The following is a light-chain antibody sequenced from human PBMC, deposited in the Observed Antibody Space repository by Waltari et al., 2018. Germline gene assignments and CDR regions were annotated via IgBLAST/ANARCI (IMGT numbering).Light chain of an antibody. CDR2: ASS. Sequence: DLQLTQSPSFLSASVGDRVTITCRASQAISSYLAWYQQKPGKAPNPLIYASSTLQSGVPSRLSGSGSGTEFTLTISSLQPEDFATYYCQQVDNYPIFTFGPGTKVDIK. V-gene: IGKV1-9*01. CDR3: QQVDNYPIFT. J-gene: IGKJ3*01. CDR1: QAISSY.